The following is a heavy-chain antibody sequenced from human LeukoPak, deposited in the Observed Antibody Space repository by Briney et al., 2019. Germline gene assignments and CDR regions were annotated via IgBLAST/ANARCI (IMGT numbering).Heavy chain of an antibody. CDR3: ARDRSGSSWRYYYYYYGMDV. D-gene: IGHD6-13*01. CDR1: GYTFTSYA. J-gene: IGHJ6*02. CDR2: INTNTGNP. Sequence: ASVKVSCKASGYTFTSYAMNWVRQAPGQGLEWMGWINTNTGNPTYAQGFTGRFVFSLDTSVSTAYLQISSLKAEDTAVHYCARDRSGSSWRYYYYYYGMDVWGQGTTVTVSS. V-gene: IGHV7-4-1*02.